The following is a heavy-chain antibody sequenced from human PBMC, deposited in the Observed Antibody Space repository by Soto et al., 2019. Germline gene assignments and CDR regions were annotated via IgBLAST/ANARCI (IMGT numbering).Heavy chain of an antibody. CDR3: ASRILRFGGLLRDY. CDR2: IKQDGSEK. Sequence: EVQLVESGGGLVQPGGSLRLSCAASGFTFSSYWMSWVRQAPGKGLEWVANIKQDGSEKYYVDSVKGRFTSSRENAKNSLYLQMNSLRAEDTAVYYCASRILRFGGLLRDYWGQGTLVTVSS. V-gene: IGHV3-7*01. D-gene: IGHD3-10*02. J-gene: IGHJ4*02. CDR1: GFTFSSYW.